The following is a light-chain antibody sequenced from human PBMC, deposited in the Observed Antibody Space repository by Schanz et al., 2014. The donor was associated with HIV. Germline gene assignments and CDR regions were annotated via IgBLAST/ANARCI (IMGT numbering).Light chain of an antibody. V-gene: IGLV1-44*01. J-gene: IGLJ7*01. CDR1: TSNIGSNT. Sequence: QSVLTQQPSASGTPGQRVTISCSGSTSNIGSNTVNWYQQLPRTAPKLLIYSNNQRPSGVPDRFSGSKSGTSASLLISGLQSEDEADYYCATWDDSLNGAVFGGGTQLTVL. CDR3: ATWDDSLNGAV. CDR2: SNN.